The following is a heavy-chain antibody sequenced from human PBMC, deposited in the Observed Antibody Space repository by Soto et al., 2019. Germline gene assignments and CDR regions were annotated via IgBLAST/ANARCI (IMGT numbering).Heavy chain of an antibody. CDR2: INDSGST. J-gene: IGHJ4*02. D-gene: IGHD5-12*01. Sequence: QVQLPQWGAGKLKTSETLAIICAVYGGSFNGYYWSWIRQPPGKGLEWNGEINDSGSTNYNQYLKSRDTIPVYTSKNQFALKLSSVSAADTAVYYCASGSLGYDRSGAAGGFDYWGQGTKVTVSS. CDR3: ASGSLGYDRSGAAGGFDY. CDR1: GGSFNGYY. V-gene: IGHV4-34*01.